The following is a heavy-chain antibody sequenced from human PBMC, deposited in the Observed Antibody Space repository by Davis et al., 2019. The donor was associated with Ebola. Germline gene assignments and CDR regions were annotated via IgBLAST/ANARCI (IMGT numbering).Heavy chain of an antibody. J-gene: IGHJ6*04. Sequence: PGGSLRLSCAASEFTFSAYAMTWARQAPGKGLEWVSAVTSSGGGTYYVDSVKGRFTISRDNSKNTLYLQMNNLRVEDTAVYYCAKGGSGWPSDYSYGMGVWGKGTTVTVSS. CDR2: VTSSGGGT. CDR3: AKGGSGWPSDYSYGMGV. V-gene: IGHV3-23*01. CDR1: EFTFSAYA. D-gene: IGHD6-19*01.